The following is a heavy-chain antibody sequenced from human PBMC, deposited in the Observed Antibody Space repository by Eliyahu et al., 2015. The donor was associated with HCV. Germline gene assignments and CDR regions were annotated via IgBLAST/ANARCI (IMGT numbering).Heavy chain of an antibody. CDR3: AKDSTYGTDYYYYYMDV. Sequence: EVQLVESGGVVVQPGGSLRLXCAASGFTFXXYTMHWVRQAPGKGLEWVSLISWDGGSTYYADSVKGRFTISRDNSKNSLYLQMNSLRTEDTALYYCAKDSTYGTDYYYYYMDVWGKGTTVTVSS. D-gene: IGHD1-26*01. CDR1: GFTFXXYT. V-gene: IGHV3-43*01. J-gene: IGHJ6*03. CDR2: ISWDGGST.